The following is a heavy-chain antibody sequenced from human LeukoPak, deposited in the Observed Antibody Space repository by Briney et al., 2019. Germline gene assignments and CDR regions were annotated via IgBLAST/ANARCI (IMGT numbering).Heavy chain of an antibody. J-gene: IGHJ4*02. CDR1: GYTFTSYY. CDR3: ASLLTYYYDSGDLGH. D-gene: IGHD3-22*01. V-gene: IGHV1-46*01. Sequence: ASVKVSCKASGYTFTSYYMHWVRQAPGQGLEWMGIINPSGGSTSYAQKFQGRVTITADESTSTAYMELSSLRSEDTAVYYCASLLTYYYDSGDLGHWGQGTLVTVSS. CDR2: INPSGGST.